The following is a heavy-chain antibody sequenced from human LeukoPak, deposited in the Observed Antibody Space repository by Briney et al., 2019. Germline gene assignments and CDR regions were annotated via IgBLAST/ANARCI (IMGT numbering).Heavy chain of an antibody. CDR1: GFTFSSYE. V-gene: IGHV3-48*03. CDR2: ISSSGSTI. J-gene: IGHJ4*02. CDR3: ARAAAMVKGGFDY. D-gene: IGHD5-18*01. Sequence: GGSLRLSCAASGFTFSSYEMNWVRQAPGKGLEWVSYISSSGSTIYYADSVKGRFTISRDNAKNSLYLQMNSLRAEDTAVYYCARAAAMVKGGFDYWGQGTLVTVSS.